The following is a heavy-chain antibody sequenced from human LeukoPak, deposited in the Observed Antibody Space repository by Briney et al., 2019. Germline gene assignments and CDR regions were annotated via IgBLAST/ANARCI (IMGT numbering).Heavy chain of an antibody. Sequence: PGGSLRLSCAASGFIFRDYYMSWLRQAPAKGPAWISCISSSGATINYIDSAKGRFTISRDNAKNSLFLQMNSLRAEDRAVYYCARYRGTYFDYWGQGTLVTVSS. CDR2: ISSSGATI. CDR3: ARYRGTYFDY. CDR1: GFIFRDYY. D-gene: IGHD1-26*01. J-gene: IGHJ4*02. V-gene: IGHV3-11*04.